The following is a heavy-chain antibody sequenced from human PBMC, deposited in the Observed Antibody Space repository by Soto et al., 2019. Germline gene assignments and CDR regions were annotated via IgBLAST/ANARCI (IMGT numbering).Heavy chain of an antibody. V-gene: IGHV4-59*01. CDR3: ARSRRNHFDP. J-gene: IGHJ5*02. CDR1: GDSISVYY. CDR2: ISYSGTT. Sequence: ETLSLTCTVSGDSISVYYWNWIRQSPGKGLEWIGYISYSGTTKYNPSLKSRVTISVDTSKNQFSLKLSSVTAADTAVYYCARSRRNHFDPWGQGTLVTVSS.